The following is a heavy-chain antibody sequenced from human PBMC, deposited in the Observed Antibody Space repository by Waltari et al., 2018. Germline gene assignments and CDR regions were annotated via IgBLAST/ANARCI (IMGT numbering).Heavy chain of an antibody. CDR3: TRETISGSYEEN. D-gene: IGHD1-26*01. CDR2: IRRKENSYAT. Sequence: EVQLVESGGGLVQPGGSLILSCAASGFTPSGSAVHWVRQASGKGLEWVGRIRRKENSYATAYAESVKGRFTVARDDSENTAYLQMNSMKTEDTAVYYCTRETISGSYEENWGQGTLVTVSS. J-gene: IGHJ4*02. CDR1: GFTPSGSA. V-gene: IGHV3-73*01.